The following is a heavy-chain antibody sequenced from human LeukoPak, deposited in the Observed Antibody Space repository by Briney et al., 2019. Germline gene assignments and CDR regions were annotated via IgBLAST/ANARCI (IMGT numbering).Heavy chain of an antibody. Sequence: SQTLSLTCAISGDSVSSNSAAWTWIRQSPSRGLEWLGRTYYRSKWYNDYAVSVKSRITINPDTSKNQFSLQLNSVTPEDTAVYYCARVPWGYSSSWYYFDYWGQGTLVTVSS. J-gene: IGHJ4*02. CDR3: ARVPWGYSSSWYYFDY. CDR2: TYYRSKWYN. D-gene: IGHD6-13*01. V-gene: IGHV6-1*01. CDR1: GDSVSSNSAA.